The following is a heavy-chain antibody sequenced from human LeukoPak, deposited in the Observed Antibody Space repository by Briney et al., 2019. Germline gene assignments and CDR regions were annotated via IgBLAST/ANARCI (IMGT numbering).Heavy chain of an antibody. CDR1: GFTLSSYA. J-gene: IGHJ4*02. CDR2: VRQDERED. V-gene: IGHV3-7*01. D-gene: IGHD3-3*01. Sequence: PGGSLRLSCAASGFTLSSYAMSWVRQASGKGLEWLANVRQDEREDNYLDSVKGRFTISRDNAKNSLYLQMNSLRAEDTAVYYCARYYDFWAWGQGTLVTVPS. CDR3: ARYYDFWA.